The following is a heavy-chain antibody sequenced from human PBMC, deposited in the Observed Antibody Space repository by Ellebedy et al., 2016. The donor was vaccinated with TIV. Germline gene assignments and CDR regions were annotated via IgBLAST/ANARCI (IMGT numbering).Heavy chain of an antibody. CDR1: GFTFRGYS. CDR3: AVTTGTATTSRFEY. D-gene: IGHD1-1*01. Sequence: GESLKISXAGSGFTFRGYSMNWVRQAPGKGLDWVSVISGSGGTTYYADSVKGRFTISRDNSKNTLYLQMNSLRADDTAVYYCAVTTGTATTSRFEYWGQGILVIVSS. V-gene: IGHV3-23*01. J-gene: IGHJ4*02. CDR2: ISGSGGTT.